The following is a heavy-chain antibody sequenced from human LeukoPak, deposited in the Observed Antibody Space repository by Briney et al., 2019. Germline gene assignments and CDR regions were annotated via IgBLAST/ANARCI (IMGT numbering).Heavy chain of an antibody. J-gene: IGHJ1*01. Sequence: PGGSLRLSCAASGFTFSSYGMHWVRQAPGKGLEWVAFIRNDGSNKYYADSVKGRFTISRDNSKNTLYLQMNSLRAEDTAVYYCAKGRDVVVIATPHELEREYFQHWGQGTLVTVSS. CDR1: GFTFSSYG. V-gene: IGHV3-30*02. CDR3: AKGRDVVVIATPHELEREYFQH. CDR2: IRNDGSNK. D-gene: IGHD2-21*01.